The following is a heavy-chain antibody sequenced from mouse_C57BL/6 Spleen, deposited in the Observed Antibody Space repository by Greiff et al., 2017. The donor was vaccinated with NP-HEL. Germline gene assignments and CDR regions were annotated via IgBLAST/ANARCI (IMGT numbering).Heavy chain of an antibody. CDR2: ISSGSSTI. J-gene: IGHJ4*01. CDR3: ARHTDAMDY. CDR1: GFTFSDYG. D-gene: IGHD3-1*01. V-gene: IGHV5-17*01. Sequence: EVMLVESGGGLVKPGGSLKLSCAASGFTFSDYGMHWVRQAPEKGLEWVAYISSGSSTIYYADTVKGRFPISNDNATNTLFLRMTSVGSEDTARYYCARHTDAMDYWGQGTSVTVSS.